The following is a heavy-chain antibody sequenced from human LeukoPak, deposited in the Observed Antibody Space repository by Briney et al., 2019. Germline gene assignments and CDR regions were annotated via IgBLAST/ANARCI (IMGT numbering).Heavy chain of an antibody. D-gene: IGHD4-17*01. CDR1: GGSISSSNYY. CDR3: AMTRRYGDYASAYY. J-gene: IGHJ4*02. Sequence: SETLSLTCSVSGGSISSSNYYWGWIRQPPGKGLEWIGSIHYSGTTYYNPSLKSRVTISVDTSKNQFSLKLSSVTAADTAVYYCAMTRRYGDYASAYYWGQGTLVTVSS. V-gene: IGHV4-39*07. CDR2: IHYSGTT.